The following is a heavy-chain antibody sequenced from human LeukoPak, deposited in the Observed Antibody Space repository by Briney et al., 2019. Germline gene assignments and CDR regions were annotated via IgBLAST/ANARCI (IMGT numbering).Heavy chain of an antibody. V-gene: IGHV1-8*03. D-gene: IGHD5-24*01. CDR2: MNPNSGNT. J-gene: IGHJ4*02. CDR1: GYTFTGYY. CDR3: ARDSRDGYIFAY. Sequence: ASVKVSCKASGYTFTGYYMHWVRQATGQGLEWMGWMNPNSGNTGYAQKFQGRVTITRNTSISTAYMELSSLRSEDTAVYYCARDSRDGYIFAYWGQGTLVTVSS.